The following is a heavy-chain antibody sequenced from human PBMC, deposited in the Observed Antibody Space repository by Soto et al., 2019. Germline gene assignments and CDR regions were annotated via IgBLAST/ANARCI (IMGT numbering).Heavy chain of an antibody. Sequence: VQLVESGGGLVEPGGSLRLSCAASGFPFSDYYMTWIRQAPGKGLEWVSYISGASYTIFFADSVKGRFTISRDNTRNSLFLQMNGLRADDTAIYYCARVGDVGTFEIWGQGTMVTVSS. V-gene: IGHV3-11*01. CDR2: ISGASYTI. CDR3: ARVGDVGTFEI. CDR1: GFPFSDYY. J-gene: IGHJ3*02. D-gene: IGHD3-16*01.